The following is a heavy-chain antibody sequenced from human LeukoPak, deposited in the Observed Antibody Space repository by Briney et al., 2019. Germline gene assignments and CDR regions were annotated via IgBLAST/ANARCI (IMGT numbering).Heavy chain of an antibody. V-gene: IGHV3-21*01. CDR3: APSTYSGSPPFDY. D-gene: IGHD1-26*01. CDR2: ITSSSSYI. Sequence: GGSLRLSCAASGFTFSSYSMNWVRQAPGKGLEWVSSITSSSSYIYYADSEKGRFTISRDNAKNSLYLQMNSLRAEDTAVYYCAPSTYSGSPPFDYWGQGTLVTVSS. J-gene: IGHJ4*02. CDR1: GFTFSSYS.